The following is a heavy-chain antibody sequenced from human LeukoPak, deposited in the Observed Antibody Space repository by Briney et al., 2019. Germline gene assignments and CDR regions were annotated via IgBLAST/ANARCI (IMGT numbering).Heavy chain of an antibody. V-gene: IGHV3-21*01. CDR1: GFTFSSYN. CDR2: ISRSSSYI. Sequence: GGSLRLSCAASGFTFSSYNMNWVRQAPGKGLEWVSSISRSSSYIYYADSVKGRFTISRDNAKNSLYLQMNSLRAEDTAVYYCARAGVPPATKTVDIWGQGTMVTVSS. D-gene: IGHD2-2*01. CDR3: ARAGVPPATKTVDI. J-gene: IGHJ3*02.